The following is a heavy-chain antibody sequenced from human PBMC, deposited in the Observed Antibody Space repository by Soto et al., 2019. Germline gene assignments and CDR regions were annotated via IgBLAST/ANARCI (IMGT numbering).Heavy chain of an antibody. CDR3: ARDRITFGGVPQPNWFDP. CDR1: GGTFSSYA. Sequence: ASVKVSCKASGGTFSSYAISWVRQAPGRGLEWMGGIIPIFGTANYAQKFQGRVTITADKSTSTAYMELSSLRSEDTAVYYCARDRITFGGVPQPNWFDPWGQGTLVTVSS. CDR2: IIPIFGTA. V-gene: IGHV1-69*06. J-gene: IGHJ5*02. D-gene: IGHD3-16*01.